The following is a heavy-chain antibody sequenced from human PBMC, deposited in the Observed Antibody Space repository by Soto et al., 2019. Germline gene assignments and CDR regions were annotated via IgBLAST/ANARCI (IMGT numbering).Heavy chain of an antibody. CDR2: IWYDGSNT. CDR3: VRDLLGSGGHFDY. J-gene: IGHJ4*02. CDR1: GFIFSSFG. V-gene: IGHV3-33*01. Sequence: GGSLRLSCAASGFIFSSFGMHWVRQAPGKGLEWVAHIWYDGSNTYYADSVKGRFTISRDNSRNTPYLQMNSLRAEDTAVYHCVRDLLGSGGHFDYWGQGTPVTVSS. D-gene: IGHD7-27*01.